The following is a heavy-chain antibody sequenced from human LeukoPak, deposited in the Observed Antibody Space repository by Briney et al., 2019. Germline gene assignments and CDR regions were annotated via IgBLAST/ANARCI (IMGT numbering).Heavy chain of an antibody. V-gene: IGHV3-30*18. Sequence: QSGGSLRLSCVASGFTFSSHGMHWVRQAPGKGLEWVAVISYDGSNKYYADSVKGRFTISRDNSKNTLYLQMNSLRAEDTAVYYCAKDRRDGYKPDYYYYYMDVWGKGTTVTVSS. CDR3: AKDRRDGYKPDYYYYYMDV. CDR2: ISYDGSNK. CDR1: GFTFSSHG. D-gene: IGHD5-24*01. J-gene: IGHJ6*03.